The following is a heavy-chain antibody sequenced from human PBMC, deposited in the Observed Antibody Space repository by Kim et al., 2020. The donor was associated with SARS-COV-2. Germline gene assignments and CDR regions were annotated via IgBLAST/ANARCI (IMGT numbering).Heavy chain of an antibody. CDR3: AKDPRRRGDSSGHY. J-gene: IGHJ4*02. D-gene: IGHD3-22*01. Sequence: GGSLRLSCAASGFTFSSYAMSWVRQAPGKGLEWVSAISGSGGSTYYADSVKGRFTISRDNSKNTLYLQMNSLRAEDTAVYYCAKDPRRRGDSSGHYWGQGTLVTVSS. V-gene: IGHV3-23*01. CDR1: GFTFSSYA. CDR2: ISGSGGST.